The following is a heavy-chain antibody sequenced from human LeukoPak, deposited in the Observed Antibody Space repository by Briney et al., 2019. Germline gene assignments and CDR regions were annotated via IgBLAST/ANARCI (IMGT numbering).Heavy chain of an antibody. CDR3: ARTIGSKNALDI. CDR1: GFTFSSYW. J-gene: IGHJ3*02. Sequence: PGGSLRLSCAASGFTFSSYWMSWVRQAPGKGLEWVANIKQDGSEKYYVDSVKGRFTISRDNGNNTLYLQMNSLRAEDTAVYYCARTIGSKNALDIWGQGTMVTVSS. V-gene: IGHV3-7*01. D-gene: IGHD3-9*01. CDR2: IKQDGSEK.